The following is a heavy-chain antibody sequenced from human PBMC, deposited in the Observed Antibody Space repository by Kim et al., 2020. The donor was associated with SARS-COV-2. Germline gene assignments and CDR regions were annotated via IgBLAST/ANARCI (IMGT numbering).Heavy chain of an antibody. CDR3: AREGIVVVTAHSWFDP. CDR1: GGSISSSNW. D-gene: IGHD2-21*02. CDR2: IYHSGST. J-gene: IGHJ5*02. Sequence: SETLSLTCAVSGGSISSSNWWSWVRQPPGKGLEWIGEIYHSGSTNYNPSLKSRVTISVDKSKNQFSLKLSSVTAADTAVYYCAREGIVVVTAHSWFDPWGQGTLVTVSS. V-gene: IGHV4-4*02.